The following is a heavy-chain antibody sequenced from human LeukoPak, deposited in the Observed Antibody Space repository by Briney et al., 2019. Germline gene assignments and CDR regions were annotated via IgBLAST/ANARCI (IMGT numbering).Heavy chain of an antibody. CDR2: IIPIFGTA. CDR3: ARVSSFTRLFGDYYYMDV. Sequence: SVKVSCKASGGTFSSYAISWVRRAPGQGLEWMGGIIPIFGTANYAQKFQGRVTITADKSTSTAYMELSSLRSEDTAVYYCARVSSFTRLFGDYYYMDVWGKGTTVTVSS. D-gene: IGHD3-10*02. J-gene: IGHJ6*03. V-gene: IGHV1-69*06. CDR1: GGTFSSYA.